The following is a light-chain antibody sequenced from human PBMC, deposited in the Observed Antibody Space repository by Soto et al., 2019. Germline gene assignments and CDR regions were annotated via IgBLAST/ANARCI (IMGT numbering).Light chain of an antibody. CDR1: TGDLGVSDY. J-gene: IGLJ2*01. CDR2: DVT. CDR3: RSYTSSAILV. V-gene: IGLV2-14*01. Sequence: QSVLTQPASVSGSPGQSITISCTGTTGDLGVSDYVSWYQQHPGKAPKLLIYDVTNRPSGVSNRFSASKSGNTASLTISGLQAEDEANYYCRSYTSSAILVFGGGTKLTVL.